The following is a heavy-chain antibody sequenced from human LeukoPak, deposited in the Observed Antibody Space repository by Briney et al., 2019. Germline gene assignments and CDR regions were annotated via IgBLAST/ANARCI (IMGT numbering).Heavy chain of an antibody. CDR2: IIPIFGTA. V-gene: IGHV1-69*06. CDR3: ARVSSIAAAGFDY. J-gene: IGHJ4*02. CDR1: GYTFTSYY. D-gene: IGHD6-13*01. Sequence: SVKVSCKASGYTFTSYYMHWVRQAPGQGLEWMGGIIPIFGTANYAQKFQGRVTITADKSTSTAYMELSSLRSEDTAVYYCARVSSIAAAGFDYWGQGTLVTVSS.